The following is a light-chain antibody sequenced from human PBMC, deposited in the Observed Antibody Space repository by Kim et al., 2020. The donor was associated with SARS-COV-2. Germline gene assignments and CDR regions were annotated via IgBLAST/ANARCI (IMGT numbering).Light chain of an antibody. CDR1: QSVRSSY. Sequence: EIVLTQSPGTLSLSPGERATLSCRASQSVRSSYLAWYQQKPGQATRLLLYGASSSTTGIPDRFSGSGSWTDVTLTISRLQPEDVAEYYCQQYGSSPPMYTFGQGTKLEI. CDR3: QQYGSSPPMYT. V-gene: IGKV3-20*01. J-gene: IGKJ2*01. CDR2: GAS.